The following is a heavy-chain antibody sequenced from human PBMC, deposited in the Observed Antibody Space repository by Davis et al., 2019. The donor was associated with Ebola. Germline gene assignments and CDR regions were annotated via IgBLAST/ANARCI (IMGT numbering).Heavy chain of an antibody. Sequence: AASVKVSCKASGYTFTNYYMHWVRQAPGQGLECMGVINASGGGTTYAQKFQGRVTMTRDTSTSTVYMELSSLRSDDTAVYYCAREKVAAYFDYWGQGTLVTVSS. J-gene: IGHJ4*02. CDR3: AREKVAAYFDY. V-gene: IGHV1-46*01. CDR2: INASGGGT. CDR1: GYTFTNYY. D-gene: IGHD2-15*01.